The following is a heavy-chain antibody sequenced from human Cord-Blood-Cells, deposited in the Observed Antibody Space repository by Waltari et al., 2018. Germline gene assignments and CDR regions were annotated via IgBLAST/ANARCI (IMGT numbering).Heavy chain of an antibody. CDR2: ISSSSSYI. D-gene: IGHD3-3*01. V-gene: IGHV3-21*01. CDR3: ARDPDYDFWSGYPLSQYYYYYMDV. J-gene: IGHJ6*03. Sequence: MNWVRQAPGKGLEWVSSISSSSSYIYYADSVKGRFTISRDNAKNSLYLQMNSLRAEDTAVYYCARDPDYDFWSGYPLSQYYYYYMDVWGKGTTVTVSS.